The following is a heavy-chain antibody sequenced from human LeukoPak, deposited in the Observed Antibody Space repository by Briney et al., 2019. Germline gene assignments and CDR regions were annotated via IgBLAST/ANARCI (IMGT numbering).Heavy chain of an antibody. CDR1: GYSFTSYW. J-gene: IGHJ4*02. D-gene: IGHD3-10*01. V-gene: IGHV5-51*01. Sequence: GESLKISCKGSGYSFTSYWIGWVRQMPGKGLEWMGIIYPGDSDTRYSPSFQGQVTISADKSISTAYLQWSSLKASDTAMYYCARRITMVRGVMPFDYWGQGTLVAVSS. CDR2: IYPGDSDT. CDR3: ARRITMVRGVMPFDY.